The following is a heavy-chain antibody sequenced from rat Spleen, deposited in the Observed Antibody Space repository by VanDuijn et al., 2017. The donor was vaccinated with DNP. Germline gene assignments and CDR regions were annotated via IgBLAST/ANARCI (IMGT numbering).Heavy chain of an antibody. V-gene: IGHV3-3*01. CDR1: GYSITSNY. J-gene: IGHJ2*01. D-gene: IGHD5-1*01. Sequence: EVQLQESGPGLVKPSQSLSLTCSVTGYSITSNYWGWIRKFPGNELEWMGYINNAGSTNYNPSLKSRFSITRDKSKNQFFLQVNSVRNEYTATYYCAIQLGVFDYWGQGVMVIVSS. CDR2: INNAGST. CDR3: AIQLGVFDY.